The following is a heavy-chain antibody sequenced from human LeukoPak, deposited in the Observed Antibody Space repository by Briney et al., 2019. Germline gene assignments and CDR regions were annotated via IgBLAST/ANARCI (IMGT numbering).Heavy chain of an antibody. CDR3: ARSEHSSSSFDY. CDR2: ISSSSTHI. D-gene: IGHD6-6*01. J-gene: IGHJ4*02. CDR1: GFTLSSYS. Sequence: KLGGSLRLSCAASGFTLSSYSMNWVRQAPGKGLEWVSYISSSSTHIYYADSVKGRFTISRDNARNSLYLQMNSLRAEDTAIYYCARSEHSSSSFDYWGQGTLVTVSS. V-gene: IGHV3-21*01.